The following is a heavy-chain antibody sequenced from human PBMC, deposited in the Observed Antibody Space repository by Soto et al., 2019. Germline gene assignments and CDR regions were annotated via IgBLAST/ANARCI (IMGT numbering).Heavy chain of an antibody. Sequence: QVQLQQWGAGLLKPSETLSLTCAVYGGSFSGYYWSWIRQPLGKGLEWIGEINHSGSTNYNPSLKSRVTISVDTSKNQFSLKLSSVTAADTAVYYCAKAVAGPFDYWGQGTLVTVSS. CDR2: INHSGST. V-gene: IGHV4-34*01. CDR3: AKAVAGPFDY. D-gene: IGHD6-19*01. CDR1: GGSFSGYY. J-gene: IGHJ4*02.